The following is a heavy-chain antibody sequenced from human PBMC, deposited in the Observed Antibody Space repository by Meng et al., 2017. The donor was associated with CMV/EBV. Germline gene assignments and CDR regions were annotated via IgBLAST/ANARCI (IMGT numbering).Heavy chain of an antibody. CDR3: ARDGGDCSSTSCYTHGYYGMDV. CDR2: ISSSGASI. CDR1: GFIFSDYY. Sequence: GGSLRLSCVGSGFIFSDYYMSWIRQAPGKGLEIVSDISSSGASIYYADSVEGRFTISRDNARNSLYLQMNTLRAEDTAVYYCARDGGDCSSTSCYTHGYYGMDVWGQGTTVTVSS. D-gene: IGHD2-2*02. J-gene: IGHJ6*02. V-gene: IGHV3-11*04.